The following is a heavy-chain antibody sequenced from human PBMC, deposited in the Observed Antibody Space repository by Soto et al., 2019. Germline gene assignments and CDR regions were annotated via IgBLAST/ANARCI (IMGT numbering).Heavy chain of an antibody. CDR1: GFTFSSYA. Sequence: QVQLVESGGGVVQPGRSLRLSCAASGFTFSSYAMHWVRQAPGKGLEWVAVISYDGSNKYYADSVKGRFTISRDNYKNTLYLQMNSLRDEDTAVYYCARGYCSGGSCFDYWGQGTLVTVSS. D-gene: IGHD2-15*01. J-gene: IGHJ4*02. CDR3: ARGYCSGGSCFDY. CDR2: ISYDGSNK. V-gene: IGHV3-30-3*01.